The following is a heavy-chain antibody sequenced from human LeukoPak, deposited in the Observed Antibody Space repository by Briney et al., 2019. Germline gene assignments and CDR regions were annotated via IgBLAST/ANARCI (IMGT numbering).Heavy chain of an antibody. J-gene: IGHJ6*03. V-gene: IGHV7-4-1*02. CDR2: INTGSGNP. D-gene: IGHD6-19*01. CDR3: AITSGWYRERHYYYYMDV. CDR1: GYTFTSYD. Sequence: ASVKVSCKASGYTFTSYDINWVRQATGQGLEWMGWINTGSGNPTYAQGFTGRFVFSLDTSVSTAYLQISSLKAEDTAVYYCAITSGWYRERHYYYYMDVWGKGTTVTVSS.